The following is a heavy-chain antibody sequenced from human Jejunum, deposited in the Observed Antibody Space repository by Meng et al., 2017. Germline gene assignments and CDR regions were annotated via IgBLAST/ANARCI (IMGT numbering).Heavy chain of an antibody. CDR1: EFSFSNFA. V-gene: IGHV3-23*01. CDR3: AKERSVIPGACGH. CDR2: LSGSGRSA. Sequence: EVQLLESGGGLVQPGGSLTLSCLGYEFSFSNFAMTWVRQAPGKGLEWVSSLSGSGRSAYYAESVKGRFTISRDDSRNTVYLHMTSLRVEDSALYFCAKERSVIPGACGHWGRGTLVTVSS. J-gene: IGHJ4*01. D-gene: IGHD3-16*02.